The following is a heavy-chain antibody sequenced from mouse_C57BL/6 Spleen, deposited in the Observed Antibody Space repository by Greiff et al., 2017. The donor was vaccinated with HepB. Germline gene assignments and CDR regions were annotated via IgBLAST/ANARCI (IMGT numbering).Heavy chain of an antibody. Sequence: EVQVVESGGDLVKPGGSLKLSCAASGFTFSSYGMSWVRQTPDKRLEWVATISSGGSYTYYPDSVKGRFTISRDNAKNTLYLQMSSLKSEDTAMYYCARHGVGPDYWGQGTTLTVSS. CDR1: GFTFSSYG. CDR2: ISSGGSYT. D-gene: IGHD4-1*01. J-gene: IGHJ2*01. V-gene: IGHV5-6*01. CDR3: ARHGVGPDY.